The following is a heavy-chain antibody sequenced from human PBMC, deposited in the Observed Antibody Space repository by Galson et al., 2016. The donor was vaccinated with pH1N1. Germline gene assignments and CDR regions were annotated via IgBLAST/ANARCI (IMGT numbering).Heavy chain of an antibody. D-gene: IGHD2-15*01. CDR3: AAPRSPRYDFDF. CDR1: GYTFTRYY. V-gene: IGHV1-46*03. CDR2: IYPRDGGA. Sequence: SVKVSCKASGYTFTRYYMHWVRQAPGQGLEWVGIIYPRDGGAVYAQRLQGRVTLTRDTSTSTVYMELTSLRPDDPAVYYCAAPRSPRYDFDFWGLGTMVTVSS. J-gene: IGHJ3*01.